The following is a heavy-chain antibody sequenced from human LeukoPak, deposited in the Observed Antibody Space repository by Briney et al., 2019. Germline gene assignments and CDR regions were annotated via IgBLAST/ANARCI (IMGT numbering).Heavy chain of an antibody. CDR3: AGGPIVGAPHFDY. CDR2: INHSGST. CDR1: GGSFSGYY. J-gene: IGHJ4*02. Sequence: SETLSLTCAVYGGSFSGYYWSWIRQPPGKGLEWIGKINHSGSTNYNPSLKSRVTISVDTSKDQFSLKLSSVTAADTAVYYCAGGPIVGAPHFDYWGQGILVTVSS. V-gene: IGHV4-34*01. D-gene: IGHD1-26*01.